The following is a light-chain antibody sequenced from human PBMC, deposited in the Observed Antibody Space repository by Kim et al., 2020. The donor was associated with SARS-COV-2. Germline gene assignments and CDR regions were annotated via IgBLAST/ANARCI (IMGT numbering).Light chain of an antibody. J-gene: IGKJ1*01. CDR2: DAS. V-gene: IGKV3-15*01. CDR3: QQYDSWLWT. CDR1: QSVSSN. Sequence: EIVMTQSPGTLSVSPGERVTLSCRASQSVSSNLAWYQQRPGQAPRLLIYDASTRTTGMSARFSGSGSGTEFTLTISSLQSEDLAVYYCQQYDSWLWTFGQGTKVDIK.